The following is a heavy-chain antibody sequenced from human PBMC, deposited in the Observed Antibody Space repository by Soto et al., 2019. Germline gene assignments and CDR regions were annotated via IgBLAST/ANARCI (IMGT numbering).Heavy chain of an antibody. CDR1: GGTFSSYA. CDR2: IIPIFGTA. D-gene: IGHD3-10*01. V-gene: IGHV1-69*01. J-gene: IGHJ5*02. Sequence: VQLVQSGAEVKKPGSSVKVSCKASGGTFSSYAISWGRQAPGQGLEWMGGIIPIFGTANYAQKFQGRVTITADESTSTAYMELSSLRSEDTAVYYCARETLPRRDGFNWFDPWGQGTLVTVSS. CDR3: ARETLPRRDGFNWFDP.